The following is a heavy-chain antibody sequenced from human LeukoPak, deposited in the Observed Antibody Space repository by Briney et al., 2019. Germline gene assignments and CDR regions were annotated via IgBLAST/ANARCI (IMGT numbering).Heavy chain of an antibody. CDR1: GGSISSYY. J-gene: IGHJ1*01. V-gene: IGHV4-4*07. D-gene: IGHD3-22*01. Sequence: PSETLSLTCTVSGGSISSYYWSWIRQPAGKGLEWIGRIYTSGSTNYNPSLKSRVTMSVDTSKNQFSLKLSSVTAADTAVYYCARDNYYDSSGPGAKSFQHWGQGTLVTVSS. CDR3: ARDNYYDSSGPGAKSFQH. CDR2: IYTSGST.